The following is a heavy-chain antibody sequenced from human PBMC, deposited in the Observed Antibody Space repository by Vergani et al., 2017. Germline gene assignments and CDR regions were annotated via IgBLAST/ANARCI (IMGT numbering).Heavy chain of an antibody. Sequence: EVQLVESGGGLVQPGGSLRLSCAASGFTFSSYWMHWVRQAPGKGLEWVANIKQDGSEKYYVDSVKGRFTISRDNAKNSLYLQMNSLRAEDTAVYYCARARYYDSSGYSYAFDIWGQGTVVTVSS. CDR3: ARARYYDSSGYSYAFDI. CDR2: IKQDGSEK. D-gene: IGHD3-22*01. CDR1: GFTFSSYW. J-gene: IGHJ3*02. V-gene: IGHV3-7*01.